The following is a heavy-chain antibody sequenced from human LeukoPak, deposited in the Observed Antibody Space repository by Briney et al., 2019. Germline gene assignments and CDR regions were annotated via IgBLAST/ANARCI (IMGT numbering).Heavy chain of an antibody. CDR2: IIPIFGTA. Sequence: SVKVSCKASGGTFSSYAISWVRQAPGQGLEWMGGIIPIFGTANYAQKFQGRVTITADESTSTAYMELSSLRSEDTAVYYCAREGLTISCGGDCRDYYGMDVWGQGTTVTVSS. CDR1: GGTFSSYA. V-gene: IGHV1-69*13. J-gene: IGHJ6*02. CDR3: AREGLTISCGGDCRDYYGMDV. D-gene: IGHD2-21*02.